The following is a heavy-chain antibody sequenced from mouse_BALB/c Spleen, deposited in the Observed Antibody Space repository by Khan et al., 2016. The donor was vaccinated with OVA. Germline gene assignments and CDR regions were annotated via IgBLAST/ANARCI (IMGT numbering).Heavy chain of an antibody. D-gene: IGHD2-2*01. Sequence: VQLKQSGAELVRSGASVKLSCTVSGFNIKHYYIHWVKQRPEQGLEWIGWIDPDNGDTEYAPKFQGKAAMTADTSSNTAYLHLSSLTSEDTAVYYCTSGYGYSMYYWGQGTSVTVSS. CDR2: IDPDNGDT. CDR3: TSGYGYSMYY. J-gene: IGHJ4*01. CDR1: GFNIKHYY. V-gene: IGHV14-4*02.